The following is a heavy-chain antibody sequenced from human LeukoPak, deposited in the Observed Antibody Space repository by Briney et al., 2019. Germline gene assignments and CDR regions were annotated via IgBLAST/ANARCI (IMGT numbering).Heavy chain of an antibody. CDR3: ARSRRVAGTDC. Sequence: NPSETLSLTCAVYGGSFSGYYWSWIRQPPGKGLEWIGEINHSGSTNYNPSLKSRVTISVDTSKNQFSLKLSSVTAADTAVYYCARSRRVAGTDCWGQGTLVTVSS. J-gene: IGHJ4*02. D-gene: IGHD6-19*01. CDR1: GGSFSGYY. V-gene: IGHV4-34*01. CDR2: INHSGST.